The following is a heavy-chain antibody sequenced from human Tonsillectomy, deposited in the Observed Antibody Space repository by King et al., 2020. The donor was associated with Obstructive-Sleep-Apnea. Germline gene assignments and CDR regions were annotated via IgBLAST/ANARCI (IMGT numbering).Heavy chain of an antibody. Sequence: VQLVESGAEVKKPGESLKISCKGYGYSFTSNWIGWVRQMPGKGLEWMGIIYPGDSDTRYSPSFQGQVTISADKSISTAYLQWSSLKASDTAMYYCARQGEYFDFNYYYYGMDVWGQGTTVTVSS. CDR2: IYPGDSDT. J-gene: IGHJ6*02. D-gene: IGHD3-9*01. CDR1: GYSFTSNW. CDR3: ARQGEYFDFNYYYYGMDV. V-gene: IGHV5-51*01.